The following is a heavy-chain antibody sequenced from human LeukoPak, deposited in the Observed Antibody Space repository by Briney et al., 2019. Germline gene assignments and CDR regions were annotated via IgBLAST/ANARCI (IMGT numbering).Heavy chain of an antibody. CDR1: GGSIGSGDYY. V-gene: IGHV4-30-4*08. Sequence: SQTLSLTCTVSGGSIGSGDYYWSWIRQPPGKGLEWIGYIYYSGSTYYNPSLKSRVTISVDTSKNQFSLKLSSVTAADTAVYYCARDFRGGYNWFDPWGQGTLVTVSS. D-gene: IGHD2-15*01. J-gene: IGHJ5*02. CDR3: ARDFRGGYNWFDP. CDR2: IYYSGST.